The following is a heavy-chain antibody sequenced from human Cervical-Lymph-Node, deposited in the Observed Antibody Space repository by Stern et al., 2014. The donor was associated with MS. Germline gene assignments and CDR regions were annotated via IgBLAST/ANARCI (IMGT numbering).Heavy chain of an antibody. CDR3: ALSSETSDRWYSLGYDL. Sequence: VQLVQSGAEVTKPGSSVKVYCKASGGSFSKFSSSWVRQAPGQGIEWMGGIFPVFGTPTDAQEFRGRITITADVSTITVYMELSSLRSDDTAVYYCALSSETSDRWYSLGYDLWGQGTLVTVSS. V-gene: IGHV1-69*01. D-gene: IGHD6-13*01. CDR2: IFPVFGTP. J-gene: IGHJ5*02. CDR1: GGSFSKFS.